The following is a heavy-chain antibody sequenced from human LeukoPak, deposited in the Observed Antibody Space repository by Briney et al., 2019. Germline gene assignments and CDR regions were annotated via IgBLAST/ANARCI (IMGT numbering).Heavy chain of an antibody. V-gene: IGHV4-34*01. CDR2: INHSGST. D-gene: IGHD2-21*02. CDR1: GGSFSGHY. Sequence: SETLSLTCAVYGGSFSGHYWSWIRQPPGKGLEWIWEINHSGSTNYNPSLKRRVTISVDTSKKQFSLKLSSVTAADTAVYYCARVKGAATAGYWGQGTLVTVSS. CDR3: ARVKGAATAGY. J-gene: IGHJ4*02.